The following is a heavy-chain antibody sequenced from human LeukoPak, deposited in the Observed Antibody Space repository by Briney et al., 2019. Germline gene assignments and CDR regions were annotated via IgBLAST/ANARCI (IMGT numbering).Heavy chain of an antibody. Sequence: GGFLRLSCAGSGFTFSSYAMSWVRQAPGKGLEWVSAISGSGGSTYYADSVKGRFTVSRDNSKSTLFLQMNSLTIEDTAVYYCARETRLPHNDILINRRAFDIWGQGTILTVSS. CDR2: ISGSGGST. D-gene: IGHD3-9*01. CDR3: ARETRLPHNDILINRRAFDI. CDR1: GFTFSSYA. V-gene: IGHV3-23*01. J-gene: IGHJ3*02.